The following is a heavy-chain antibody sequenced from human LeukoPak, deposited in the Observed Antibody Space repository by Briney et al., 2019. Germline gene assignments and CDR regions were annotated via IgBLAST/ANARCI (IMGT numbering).Heavy chain of an antibody. Sequence: ASVKVSCKTSGYTFTYYVISWVRQAPGQGLEWMGWINAYNGNTNDAQKFQGRVTMTTDTSTSTAYMELSSLRSEDTAVYYCARTKTTYYDFWSGYSYYYYYMDVWGKGTTVTVSS. V-gene: IGHV1-18*01. D-gene: IGHD3-3*01. CDR3: ARTKTTYYDFWSGYSYYYYYMDV. CDR1: GYTFTYYV. CDR2: INAYNGNT. J-gene: IGHJ6*03.